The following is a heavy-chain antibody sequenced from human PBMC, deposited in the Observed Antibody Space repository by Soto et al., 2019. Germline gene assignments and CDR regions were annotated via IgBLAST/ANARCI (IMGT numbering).Heavy chain of an antibody. D-gene: IGHD6-13*01. J-gene: IGHJ4*02. CDR3: AREGSSSWYPYFDY. CDR2: IYTSGST. Sequence: QVQLQESGPGLVKPSETLSLTCTVSGGSISSYYWSWIRQPAGKGLEWIGRIYTSGSTNYNPSLKIRVTMAVDTSTIQFSLKLSSVTAADTAVYYCAREGSSSWYPYFDYWGQGTLVTVSS. CDR1: GGSISSYY. V-gene: IGHV4-4*07.